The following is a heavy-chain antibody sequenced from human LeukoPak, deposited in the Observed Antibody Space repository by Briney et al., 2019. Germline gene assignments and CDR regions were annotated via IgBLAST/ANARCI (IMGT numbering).Heavy chain of an antibody. CDR1: GGSISSYY. D-gene: IGHD6-6*01. CDR2: IYTSGST. J-gene: IGHJ4*02. CDR3: ARQEYSSSSADY. Sequence: SETLSPTCTVSGGSISSYYWSWIRQPPGKGLEWIGYIYTSGSTNYNPSLKSRVTISVDTSKNQFSLKLSSVTAADTAVYYCARQEYSSSSADYWGQGTLVTVSS. V-gene: IGHV4-4*09.